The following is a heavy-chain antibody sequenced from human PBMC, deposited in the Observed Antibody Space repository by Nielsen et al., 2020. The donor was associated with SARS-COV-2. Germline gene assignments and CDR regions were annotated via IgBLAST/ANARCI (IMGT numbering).Heavy chain of an antibody. D-gene: IGHD5-18*01. J-gene: IGHJ4*02. V-gene: IGHV3-23*01. CDR2: ISGSGDST. Sequence: GGSLRLSCAASGFTFSAYDLSWVRQAPGKGLEWVSSISGSGDSTDYADSVKGRFTISRDNSRNTVYLQMNSLRPEDTAVYYCAREFALRDTAYFDYWGQGTLVTVSS. CDR1: GFTFSAYD. CDR3: AREFALRDTAYFDY.